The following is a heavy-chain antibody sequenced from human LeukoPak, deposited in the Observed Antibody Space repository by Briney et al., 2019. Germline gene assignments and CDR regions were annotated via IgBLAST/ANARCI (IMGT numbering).Heavy chain of an antibody. Sequence: ASVKVSCKASGYTFTSYDINWVRQAPGQGLEWMGWMNPNRGNRVYAEKLQGRVTMNRNTYKRKAYMELSSLRSEDTAVYYCARALYFSSGWTPGYWGQGTLVTVSS. CDR3: ARALYFSSGWTPGY. J-gene: IGHJ4*02. CDR1: GYTFTSYD. D-gene: IGHD6-19*01. V-gene: IGHV1-8*01. CDR2: MNPNRGNR.